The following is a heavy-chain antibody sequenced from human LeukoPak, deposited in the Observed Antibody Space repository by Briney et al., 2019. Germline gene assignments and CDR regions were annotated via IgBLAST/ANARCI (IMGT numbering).Heavy chain of an antibody. Sequence: AGGSLRLSCAASGFTFSSYWMSWVRQAPGKGLEWVANIKQDGSEKYYVDSVKGRFTISRDNAKNSLYLQMNSLRAEDTAVYYCARMGGRITIFGVVDWGQGTLVTVSS. D-gene: IGHD3-3*01. CDR3: ARMGGRITIFGVVD. CDR1: GFTFSSYW. CDR2: IKQDGSEK. V-gene: IGHV3-7*01. J-gene: IGHJ4*02.